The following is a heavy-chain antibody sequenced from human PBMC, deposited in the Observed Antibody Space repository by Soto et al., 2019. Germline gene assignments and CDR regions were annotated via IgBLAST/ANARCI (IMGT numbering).Heavy chain of an antibody. D-gene: IGHD6-13*01. CDR3: ARKTVWYVFDY. V-gene: IGHV4-59*01. J-gene: IGHJ4*02. CDR2: VFYTGRT. CDR1: GDSINDDY. Sequence: PSETLSLTCTVSGDSINDDYWIWIRQPPGKGLEWIGYVFYTGRTTYNPSLQSRVTISLDTSKSQFSLNLSSVTAADTAVYYCARKTVWYVFDYWGQGALVTVSS.